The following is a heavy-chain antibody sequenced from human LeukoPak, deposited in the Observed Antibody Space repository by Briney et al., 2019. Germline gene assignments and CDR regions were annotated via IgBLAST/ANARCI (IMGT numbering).Heavy chain of an antibody. V-gene: IGHV3-23*01. CDR2: ITGNGAGT. D-gene: IGHD2-8*01. CDR1: GFTFSSYW. CDR3: AKDFLTELYHVDY. J-gene: IGHJ4*02. Sequence: GGSLRLSCAASGFTFSSYWMSWVRQAPGKGLEWVSTITGNGAGTYYADSVKGRFTISRDNSKDTLYLQMNSLRAEDTAEYYCAKDFLTELYHVDYWGRGTLVTVSS.